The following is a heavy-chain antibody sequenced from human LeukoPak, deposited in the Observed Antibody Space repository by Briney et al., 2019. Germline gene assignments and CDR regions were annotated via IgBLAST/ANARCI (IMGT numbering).Heavy chain of an antibody. CDR3: ARLPYYDFWSGYYTGGFDY. J-gene: IGHJ4*02. Sequence: SETLSLTCTVSGGSIRSYYWGWIRQPPGKGLEWIGSIYYSGSTYYNPSLKSRVAISVDTSKNQFSLKLSSVTAADTAVYYCARLPYYDFWSGYYTGGFDYWGQGTLVTVSS. V-gene: IGHV4-39*01. CDR2: IYYSGST. D-gene: IGHD3-3*01. CDR1: GGSIRSYY.